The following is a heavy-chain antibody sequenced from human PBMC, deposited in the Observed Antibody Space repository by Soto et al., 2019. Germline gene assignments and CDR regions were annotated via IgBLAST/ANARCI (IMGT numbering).Heavy chain of an antibody. CDR1: GDSVSSNSAA. CDR3: ARDYYYGMDV. CDR2: TYYRSKWYN. J-gene: IGHJ6*02. Sequence: PSQPLSLTFAISGDSVSSNSAACNLIRQSPSRGLEWLGRTYYRSKWYNDYAVSVKSRITINPDTSKNQFSLQLNSVTPEDTAVYYCARDYYYGMDVWGQGTTVTVSS. V-gene: IGHV6-1*01.